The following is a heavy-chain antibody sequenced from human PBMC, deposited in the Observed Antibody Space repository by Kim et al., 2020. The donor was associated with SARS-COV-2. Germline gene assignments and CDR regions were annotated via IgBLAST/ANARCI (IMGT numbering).Heavy chain of an antibody. CDR3: ARGSLSMVRGGGYFDY. CDR2: INHSGST. V-gene: IGHV4-34*01. CDR1: GGSFSGYY. Sequence: SETLSLTCAVYGGSFSGYYWSWIRQPPGKGLEWIGEINHSGSTNYNPSLKSRVTISVDTSKNQFSLKLSSVTAADTAVYYCARGSLSMVRGGGYFDYWGQGTLVTVSS. D-gene: IGHD3-10*01. J-gene: IGHJ4*02.